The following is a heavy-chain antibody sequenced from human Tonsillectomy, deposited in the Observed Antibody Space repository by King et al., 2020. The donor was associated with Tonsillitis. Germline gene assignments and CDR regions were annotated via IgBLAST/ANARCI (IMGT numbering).Heavy chain of an antibody. V-gene: IGHV1-2*02. CDR1: GYTFTGYY. D-gene: IGHD6-19*01. CDR3: ARTGEIAGAGTGDYYGMDV. J-gene: IGHJ6*02. Sequence: VQLVESGAEVKKPGASVKVSCKASGYTFTGYYMHWVRQAPGQGLEWMGWINPNSGGTNFAQKFQGRVTMTRDTSISTAYMELSRLRTDDTAVYYCARTGEIAGAGTGDYYGMDVWGQGTTVTVSS. CDR2: INPNSGGT.